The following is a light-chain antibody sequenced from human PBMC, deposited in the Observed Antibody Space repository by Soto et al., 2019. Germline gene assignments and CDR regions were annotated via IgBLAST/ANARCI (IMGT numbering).Light chain of an antibody. CDR2: KAS. CDR3: QQYNSQWT. V-gene: IGKV1-5*03. CDR1: QSISSW. J-gene: IGKJ1*01. Sequence: DIQMTQSPSTLSASVGDRVTITCRASQSISSWLAWYKQKPGRAPKLLIYKASSLESGVPSRFSGSGSGTEFTLTISSLQPDDFATYYCQQYNSQWTFGQGTKVEFK.